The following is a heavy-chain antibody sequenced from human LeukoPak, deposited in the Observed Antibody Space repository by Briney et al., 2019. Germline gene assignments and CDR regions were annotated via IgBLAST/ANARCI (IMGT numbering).Heavy chain of an antibody. CDR3: ARDCTGYCSSTSCYEACYFDY. D-gene: IGHD2-2*01. CDR2: IIPIFGTA. V-gene: IGHV1-69*13. CDR1: GGTFSSYA. Sequence: ASVKVSCKASGGTFSSYAISWVRQAPGQGLEWMGGIIPIFGTANYAQKFQGRVTITADESTSTAYMELSSLRSEDTAVYYCARDCTGYCSSTSCYEACYFDYWGQGTLVTVSS. J-gene: IGHJ4*02.